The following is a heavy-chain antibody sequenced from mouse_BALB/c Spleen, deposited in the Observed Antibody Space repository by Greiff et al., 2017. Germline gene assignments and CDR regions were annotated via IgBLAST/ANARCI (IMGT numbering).Heavy chain of an antibody. CDR2: ISYSGST. D-gene: IGHD1-1*01. Sequence: EVMLVESGPGLVKPSQSLSLTCTVTGYSITSDYAWHWIRQFPGNKLEWMGYISYSGSTSYNPSLKSRISITRDTSKNQFFLQLNSVTTEDTATYYCASTVERTWFAYWGQGTLVTVSA. CDR1: GYSITSDYA. J-gene: IGHJ3*01. V-gene: IGHV3-2*02. CDR3: ASTVERTWFAY.